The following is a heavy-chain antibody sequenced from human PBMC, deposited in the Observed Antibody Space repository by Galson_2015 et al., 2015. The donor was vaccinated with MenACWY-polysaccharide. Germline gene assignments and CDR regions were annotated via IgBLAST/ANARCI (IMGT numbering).Heavy chain of an antibody. J-gene: IGHJ4*02. V-gene: IGHV3-23*01. CDR3: VRGGWGDN. CDR2: ISPGSETA. D-gene: IGHD1-26*01. CDR1: GFNFSILV. Sequence: SLRLSCAASGFNFSILVVTWVRQGPGKGLEWVSAISPGSETAYYSDSVKGRFSISRDNSKDTLYLQMDSLRAEDTAVYYCVRGGWGDNWGQGTLVTVSS.